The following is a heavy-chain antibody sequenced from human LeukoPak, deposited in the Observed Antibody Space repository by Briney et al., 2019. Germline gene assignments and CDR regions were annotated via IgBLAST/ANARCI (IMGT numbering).Heavy chain of an antibody. Sequence: SETLSLTCAVYGGSFSGYYWSWIRQPPGKGLEWIGEINHSGSTNYNPSLKSRFTISVDTSKNQFSLKLSSVTAADTAVYYCARNRWGITMVRGVSLDYWGQGTLVTVSS. CDR3: ARNRWGITMVRGVSLDY. CDR2: INHSGST. D-gene: IGHD3-10*01. V-gene: IGHV4-34*01. J-gene: IGHJ4*02. CDR1: GGSFSGYY.